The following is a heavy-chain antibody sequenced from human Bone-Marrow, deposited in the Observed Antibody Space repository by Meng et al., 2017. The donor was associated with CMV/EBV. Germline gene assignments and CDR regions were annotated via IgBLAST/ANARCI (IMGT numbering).Heavy chain of an antibody. CDR1: GFTFSSYW. J-gene: IGHJ5*02. D-gene: IGHD3-16*01. CDR3: TRHLVMITFGGVFNGFDP. V-gene: IGHV3-7*03. CDR2: IKQDGSEK. Sequence: GESLKISCAASGFTFSSYWMSWVRQAPGKGLEWVANIKQDGSEKYYVDSVKGRFTISRDNAKNSLYLQMNSLKTEDTAVYYCTRHLVMITFGGVFNGFDPWGQGTLVTVSS.